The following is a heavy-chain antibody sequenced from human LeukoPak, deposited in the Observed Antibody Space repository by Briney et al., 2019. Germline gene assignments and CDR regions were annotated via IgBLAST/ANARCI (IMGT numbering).Heavy chain of an antibody. CDR3: ARGAPWELAS. Sequence: PSETLSLTCTVPGDSVRSGSYYWNWIRQPPGKGLEWIVYIHYSGSTNDNPSLKSRVTISVDKSKNHFSLKLSSVTAADTAVYYCARGAPWELASWGQGTLVTVSS. V-gene: IGHV4-61*03. CDR1: GDSVRSGSYY. CDR2: IHYSGST. J-gene: IGHJ4*02. D-gene: IGHD1-26*01.